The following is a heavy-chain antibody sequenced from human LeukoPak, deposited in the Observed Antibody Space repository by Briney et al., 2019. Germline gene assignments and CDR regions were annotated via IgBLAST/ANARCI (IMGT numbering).Heavy chain of an antibody. Sequence: AGGSLRLSCTASGFTFSGSWMSWVRQAPGKGLEWVANVKVDGSEKNYVDSVKGRFTISRDNAKNSLYLQMNSLRAEDTAVYYCAKNGRSLDFWGQGTLVTVSS. CDR1: GFTFSGSW. J-gene: IGHJ4*02. D-gene: IGHD2-15*01. CDR3: AKNGRSLDF. V-gene: IGHV3-7*01. CDR2: VKVDGSEK.